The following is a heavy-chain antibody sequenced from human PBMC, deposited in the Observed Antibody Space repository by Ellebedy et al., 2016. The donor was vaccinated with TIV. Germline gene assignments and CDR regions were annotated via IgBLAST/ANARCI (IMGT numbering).Heavy chain of an antibody. V-gene: IGHV3-23*01. J-gene: IGHJ4*02. D-gene: IGHD3-10*01. Sequence: PGGSLRLSCAASGFTFSSYAMTWVRQAPGKGLEWVSGISGSGSSTYYAHSVKGRFTISRDNSKNTLYLQMNTLRAEDTAVYYCAKAKFFSRSYDLFDHWGQGTLVTVSS. CDR3: AKAKFFSRSYDLFDH. CDR1: GFTFSSYA. CDR2: ISGSGSST.